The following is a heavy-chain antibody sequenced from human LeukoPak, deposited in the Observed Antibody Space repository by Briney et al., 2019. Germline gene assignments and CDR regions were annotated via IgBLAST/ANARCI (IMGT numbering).Heavy chain of an antibody. Sequence: PSETLSLTCTVSGGSISSYYWSWVRQPPGKGLEWIGFVYYTGSTNYSPSLKSRVTISLDTSKNQFSLKLTSVTAADTAVYYCATLPGGVTTPNPSWGQGTLVTVSS. CDR3: ATLPGGVTTPNPS. V-gene: IGHV4-59*08. CDR1: GGSISSYY. J-gene: IGHJ5*02. D-gene: IGHD4-17*01. CDR2: VYYTGST.